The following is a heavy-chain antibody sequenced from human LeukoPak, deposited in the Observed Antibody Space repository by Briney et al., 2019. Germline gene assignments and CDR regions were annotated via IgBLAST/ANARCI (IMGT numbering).Heavy chain of an antibody. CDR3: TRDQTPYY. V-gene: IGHV3-49*04. J-gene: IGHJ4*02. CDR1: GFTFGDYA. Sequence: PGGSLRLSCTASGFTFGDYAMTWVRQAPGKGLEWVGFIRSKVYGGTPEYAASVKGRFTISRDDSQSIAYLKMNSLKTEDTAVYYCTRDQTPYYWGQGTLVTVSS. CDR2: IRSKVYGGTP.